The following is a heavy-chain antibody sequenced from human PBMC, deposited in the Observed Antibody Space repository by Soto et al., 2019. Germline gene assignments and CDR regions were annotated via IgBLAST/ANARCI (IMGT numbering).Heavy chain of an antibody. V-gene: IGHV1-69*13. Sequence: GASVKVSCKASGGTFSSYAISWVRQAPGQGLEWMGGIIPIFGTANYAQKFQGRVTITADESTSTAYMELSSLRSEDTAVYYCARKTDTKYYYDSSGYQYYYYGMDVWGQGTTVTVSS. D-gene: IGHD3-22*01. CDR3: ARKTDTKYYYDSSGYQYYYYGMDV. CDR2: IIPIFGTA. J-gene: IGHJ6*02. CDR1: GGTFSSYA.